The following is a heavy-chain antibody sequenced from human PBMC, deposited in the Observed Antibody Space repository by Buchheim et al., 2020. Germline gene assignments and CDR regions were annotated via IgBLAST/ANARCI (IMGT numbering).Heavy chain of an antibody. V-gene: IGHV3-23*01. CDR3: ATQYRVDWYFDL. Sequence: EVQLLQPGGGLVQPGGSLRLSCAASGFTFSSYAMSWVRQAPGKGLEWVSGIRGSGGYTFFADSVKGRFTISRDNARAMMYLQMNSLRAEDTAVYYCATQYRVDWYFDLWGRGTL. CDR2: IRGSGGYT. CDR1: GFTFSSYA. J-gene: IGHJ2*01. D-gene: IGHD2-2*01.